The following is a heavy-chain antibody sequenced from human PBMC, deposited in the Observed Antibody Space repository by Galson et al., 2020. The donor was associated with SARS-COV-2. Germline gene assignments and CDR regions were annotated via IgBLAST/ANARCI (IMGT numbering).Heavy chain of an antibody. CDR2: ISAYNGNT. CDR1: GYTFTSYG. Sequence: ASVKVSCKASGYTFTSYGISWVRQAPGQGLEWMGWISAYNGNTNYAQKLQGRVTMTTDTSTSTAYMELRSLRSDDTAVYYCARGVGEEYYDFWSGYFRSRRGREWYFDLWGRGTLVTVSS. J-gene: IGHJ2*01. D-gene: IGHD3-3*01. V-gene: IGHV1-18*04. CDR3: ARGVGEEYYDFWSGYFRSRRGREWYFDL.